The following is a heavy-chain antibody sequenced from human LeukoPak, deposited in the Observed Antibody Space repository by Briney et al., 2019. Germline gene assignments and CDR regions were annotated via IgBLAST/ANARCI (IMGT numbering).Heavy chain of an antibody. CDR2: ISYDGSNK. CDR1: GFTFSSYG. V-gene: IGHV3-30*03. J-gene: IGHJ6*03. Sequence: GGSLRLSCAASGFTFSSYGMHWVRQAPGKGLEWVAVISYDGSNKYYADSVKGRFTISRDNSKNTLYLQMNSLRAEDTAVYYCARVPRSYYYYYYMDVWGKGTTVTVSS. CDR3: ARVPRSYYYYYYMDV.